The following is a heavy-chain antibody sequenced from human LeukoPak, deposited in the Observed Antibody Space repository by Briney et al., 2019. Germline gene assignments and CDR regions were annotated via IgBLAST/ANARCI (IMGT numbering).Heavy chain of an antibody. V-gene: IGHV4-4*02. CDR3: ARDIVVVLADEGPTSWQGWFDP. J-gene: IGHJ5*02. CDR1: GGSISSSNW. CDR2: IYHSGST. D-gene: IGHD2-2*01. Sequence: SETLSLTCAVSGGSISSSNWWSWVRQPPGKGLEWIGEIYHSGSTNYNPSLKSRVTISVDKSKNQFSLKLSSVTAADTAVYYCARDIVVVLADEGPTSWQGWFDPWGQGTLVTVSS.